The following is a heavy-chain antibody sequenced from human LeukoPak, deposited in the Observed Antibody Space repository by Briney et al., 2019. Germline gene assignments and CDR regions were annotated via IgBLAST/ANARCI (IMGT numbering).Heavy chain of an antibody. J-gene: IGHJ4*02. V-gene: IGHV4-34*01. CDR2: INHRGST. Sequence: SETLSLTCAVYGGSFRGYYGSGIRQPPGKGLEWIGEINHRGSTNYNPSLKSRVTKSVDTSKNQFSLKLSSVTAADTAVYYCARGVVATVVPAAMPVYYFDYWGQGTLVTVSS. D-gene: IGHD2-2*01. CDR1: GGSFRGYY. CDR3: ARGVVATVVPAAMPVYYFDY.